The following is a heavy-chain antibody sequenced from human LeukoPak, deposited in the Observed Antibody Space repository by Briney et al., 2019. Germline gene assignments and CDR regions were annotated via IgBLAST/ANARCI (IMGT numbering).Heavy chain of an antibody. V-gene: IGHV3-23*01. CDR1: GFTFSSYA. D-gene: IGHD3-22*01. CDR2: SGSGGST. Sequence: AGGSLRLSCAASGFTFSSYAMSWVRQAPGKGLNGSQLSGSGGSTYYADSVKGRFTISRDNSKNTLYLQMNSLRAEDTAVYCAKDQTMIVVVIPDYWGQGTLVTVSS. CDR3: AKDQTMIVVVIPDY. J-gene: IGHJ4*02.